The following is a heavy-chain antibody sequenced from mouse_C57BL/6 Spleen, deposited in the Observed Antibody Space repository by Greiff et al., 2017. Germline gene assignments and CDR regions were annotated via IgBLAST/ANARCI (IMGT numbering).Heavy chain of an antibody. CDR2: ISSGGDYI. CDR3: TREGNYLYYYAMDY. J-gene: IGHJ4*01. D-gene: IGHD2-1*01. Sequence: EVQRVESGEGLVKPGGSLKLSCAASGFTFSSYAMSWVRQTPEKRLEWVAYISSGGDYIYYADTVKGRFTISRDNARNTLYLQMSSLKSEDTAMYYCTREGNYLYYYAMDYWGQGTSVTVSS. V-gene: IGHV5-9-1*02. CDR1: GFTFSSYA.